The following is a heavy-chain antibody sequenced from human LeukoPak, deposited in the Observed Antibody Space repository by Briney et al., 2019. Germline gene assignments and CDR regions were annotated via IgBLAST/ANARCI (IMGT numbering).Heavy chain of an antibody. Sequence: SETLSLTCTVSGGSISSGSYYWSWIRQPAGKGLEWIGRIYTSGSTNYNPSLKSRVTISVDTSKTQFSLKLSSVTAADTAVYYCARSPYCSSTSCNLNWFDPWGQGTLVTVSS. CDR1: GGSISSGSYY. V-gene: IGHV4-61*02. CDR2: IYTSGST. J-gene: IGHJ5*02. CDR3: ARSPYCSSTSCNLNWFDP. D-gene: IGHD2-2*01.